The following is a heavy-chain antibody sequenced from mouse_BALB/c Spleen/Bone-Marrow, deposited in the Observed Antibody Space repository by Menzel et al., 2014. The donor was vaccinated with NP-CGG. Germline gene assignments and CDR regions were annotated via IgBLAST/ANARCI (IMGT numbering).Heavy chain of an antibody. D-gene: IGHD3-1*01. Sequence: EVMLVESGGGLVQPGGSLKLSCAASGFTFSSYTMSWARQTPEKRLEWVAYISNGDGSTYYPDTVKGRFTTARDNSKNILYLQMSGLKSEDTAMYYCARQLGLLWAMDYWGQGTSVTVSS. J-gene: IGHJ4*01. CDR1: GFTFSSYT. CDR3: ARQLGLLWAMDY. CDR2: ISNGDGST. V-gene: IGHV5-12-2*01.